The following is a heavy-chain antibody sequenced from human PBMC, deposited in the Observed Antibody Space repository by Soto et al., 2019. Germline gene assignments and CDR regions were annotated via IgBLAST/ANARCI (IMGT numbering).Heavy chain of an antibody. D-gene: IGHD3-22*01. CDR1: GYTFTGYY. J-gene: IGHJ1*01. Sequence: ASVKVSCKASGYTFTGYYMHWVRQAPGQGPEWMGWINPNSGGTNYAQKFQGWVTMTRDTSISTAYMELSRLRSDDTAVYYCARGQYYYDSSGYYYGDEYFQHWGQGTLVTVSS. V-gene: IGHV1-2*04. CDR3: ARGQYYYDSSGYYYGDEYFQH. CDR2: INPNSGGT.